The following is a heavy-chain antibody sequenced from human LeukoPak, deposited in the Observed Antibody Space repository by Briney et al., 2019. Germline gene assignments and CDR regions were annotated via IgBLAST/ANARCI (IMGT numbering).Heavy chain of an antibody. CDR1: GGSFSGYY. CDR2: IYYSGST. CDR3: ARDEDIVVVPAAGGIDP. V-gene: IGHV4-34*01. J-gene: IGHJ5*02. D-gene: IGHD2-2*01. Sequence: SETLSLTCAVYGGSFSGYYWSWIRQPPGKGLEWIGSIYYSGSTYYNPSLKSRVTISVDTSKNQFSLKLSSVTAADTAVYYCARDEDIVVVPAAGGIDPWGQGTLVTVSS.